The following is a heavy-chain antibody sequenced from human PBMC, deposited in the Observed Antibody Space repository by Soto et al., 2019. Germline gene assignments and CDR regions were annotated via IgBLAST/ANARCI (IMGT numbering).Heavy chain of an antibody. CDR1: GFTFTRYS. CDR3: ARESEDLTSNFDY. Sequence: PXGSLRLSCAASGFTFTRYSMNWVRQAPGKGLEWVSSISSTTNYIYYGDSVKGRFTISRDNAKSSLYLEMNSLRAEDTAVYYCARESEDLTSNFDYWGQGTLVTVSS. J-gene: IGHJ4*02. V-gene: IGHV3-21*06. CDR2: ISSTTNYI.